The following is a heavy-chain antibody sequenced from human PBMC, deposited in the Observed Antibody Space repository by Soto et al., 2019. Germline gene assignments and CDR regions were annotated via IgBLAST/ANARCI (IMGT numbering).Heavy chain of an antibody. CDR2: IYYSGST. CDR1: GGSISFYY. V-gene: IGHV4-59*12. J-gene: IGHJ6*02. CDR3: ARSSNLYYYYYGMDV. Sequence: SETLSLTCTVSGGSISFYYWSWIRQPPGKGLEWIGYIYYSGSTNYNPSLKSQVTISVDTSKNQFSLKLSSVTAADTAMYYCARSSNLYYYYYGMDVWGQGTTVTAP.